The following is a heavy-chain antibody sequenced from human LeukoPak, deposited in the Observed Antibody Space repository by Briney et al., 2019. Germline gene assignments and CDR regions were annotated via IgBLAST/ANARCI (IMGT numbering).Heavy chain of an antibody. CDR1: GITLSNYG. J-gene: IGHJ4*02. Sequence: GGSLRLSCAVSGITLSNYGMTWVRQAPGKGLEWVAGISDTGGRTNYADSVKGRFTISRDNPKNTLYLQMNSLRAEDTALYYCAREGAVEMATILDYWGQGTLVTVSS. CDR2: ISDTGGRT. D-gene: IGHD5-24*01. CDR3: AREGAVEMATILDY. V-gene: IGHV3-23*01.